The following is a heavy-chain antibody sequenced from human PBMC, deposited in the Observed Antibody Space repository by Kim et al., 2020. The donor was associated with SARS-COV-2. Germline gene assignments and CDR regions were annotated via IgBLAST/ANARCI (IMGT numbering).Heavy chain of an antibody. J-gene: IGHJ4*02. CDR1: GGSVSSGSYY. CDR3: ARATQTKLWFGELSADPIHI. D-gene: IGHD3-10*01. CDR2: IYYSGST. V-gene: IGHV4-61*01. Sequence: SETLSLTCIVSGGSVSSGSYYWSWIRQPPGKGLEWIGYIYYSGSTNYNPSLKSRVTISVDTSKNQFSLKLSSVTAADTAVYYCARATQTKLWFGELSADPIHIWGQGTLVTVSS.